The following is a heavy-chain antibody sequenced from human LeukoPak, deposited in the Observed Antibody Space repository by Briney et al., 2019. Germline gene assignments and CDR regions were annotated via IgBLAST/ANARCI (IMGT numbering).Heavy chain of an antibody. Sequence: HPGGSLRLSCSASGFTFSTYWMSWVRQAPGKGLEWVANMRRDGNEIYYLDSVKGRFTISRDNAKNSLYLQMNSLRAEDTALYYCAKDYDTMGYYFDYWGQGTLVTVSS. J-gene: IGHJ4*02. CDR2: MRRDGNEI. CDR1: GFTFSTYW. CDR3: AKDYDTMGYYFDY. D-gene: IGHD3-22*01. V-gene: IGHV3-7*03.